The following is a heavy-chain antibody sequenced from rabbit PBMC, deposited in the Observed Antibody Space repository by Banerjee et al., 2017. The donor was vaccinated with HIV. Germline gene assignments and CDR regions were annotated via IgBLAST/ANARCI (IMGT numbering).Heavy chain of an antibody. CDR2: IDAGSSGYT. J-gene: IGHJ4*01. V-gene: IGHV1S40*01. CDR3: ARGGGNYYDWYFAL. CDR1: GFSFSSTYY. D-gene: IGHD8-1*01. Sequence: QSLEESGGDLVKPEGSLTLTCTASGFSFSSTYYMCWVRQAPGKGPEWIACIDAGSSGYTYYASWAKGRFTTSKTSSTTVTLQMTSLTAADTATYFCARGGGNYYDWYFALWGQGTLVTVS.